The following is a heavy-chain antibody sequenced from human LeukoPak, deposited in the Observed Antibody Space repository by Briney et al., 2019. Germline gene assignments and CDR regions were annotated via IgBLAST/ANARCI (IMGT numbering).Heavy chain of an antibody. CDR2: ISSSGSTI. V-gene: IGHV3-48*03. CDR1: GFTFSSYE. CDR3: AELGITMIGGV. J-gene: IGHJ6*04. D-gene: IGHD3-10*02. Sequence: GGSLRLSCAASGFTFSSYEMNWVRQAPGKGLEWVSYISSSGSTIYYADTVKGRFTISRDNAKNSLYLQMNSLRAEDTAVYYCAELGITMIGGVWGKGTTVTISS.